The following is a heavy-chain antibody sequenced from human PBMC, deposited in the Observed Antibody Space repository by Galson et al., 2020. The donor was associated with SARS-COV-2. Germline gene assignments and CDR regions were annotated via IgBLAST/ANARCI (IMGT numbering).Heavy chain of an antibody. J-gene: IGHJ4*02. Sequence: GGSLRLSCAASGFTFSSYRMHWVRQAPGKGLEWVAVIWYDGSNKYYADSVKGRFTISRDNSKNTLYLQMNSLRAEDTAVYYCAKGREWELLYWGQGTLVTVSS. CDR3: AKGREWELLY. D-gene: IGHD1-26*01. V-gene: IGHV3-33*06. CDR1: GFTFSSYR. CDR2: IWYDGSNK.